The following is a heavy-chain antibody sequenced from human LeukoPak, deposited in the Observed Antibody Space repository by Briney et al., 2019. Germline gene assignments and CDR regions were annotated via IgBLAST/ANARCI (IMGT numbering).Heavy chain of an antibody. J-gene: IGHJ3*02. CDR3: TTEFTVPGAFDI. D-gene: IGHD4-17*01. Sequence: SSETLSLTCSVSGGSISSLYWSWVRQAPGKGLEWVGRIKSKTDGGTTDYAAPVKGRFTISRDDSKTTLYLQMNSLKTEDTAVYYCTTEFTVPGAFDIWGQGTMVTVSS. CDR2: IKSKTDGGTT. CDR1: GGSISSLY. V-gene: IGHV3-15*01.